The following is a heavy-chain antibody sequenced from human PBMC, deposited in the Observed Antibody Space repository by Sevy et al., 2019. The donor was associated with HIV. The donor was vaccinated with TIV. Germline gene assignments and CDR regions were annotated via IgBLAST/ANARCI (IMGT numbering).Heavy chain of an antibody. CDR1: GGTFSSYA. Sequence: ASVKVSCKASGGTFSSYAISWVRQAPGQGLEWMVGIIPIFGTANYAQKFQGRVTITADESTSTAYMELSSLRSEDTAVYYCARDRSSGGSCYTYYYYYGMDVWGQGTTVTVSS. D-gene: IGHD2-15*01. J-gene: IGHJ6*02. V-gene: IGHV1-69*13. CDR3: ARDRSSGGSCYTYYYYYGMDV. CDR2: IIPIFGTA.